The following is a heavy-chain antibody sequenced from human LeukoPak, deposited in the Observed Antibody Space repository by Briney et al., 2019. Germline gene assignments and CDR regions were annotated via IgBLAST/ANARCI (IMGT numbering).Heavy chain of an antibody. D-gene: IGHD3-22*01. CDR2: IHYRGTT. Sequence: PSGTLSLTCSVSGGSISSGDYHWSWIRQLPGKGLEWIGYIHYRGTTYYNPSLESRVIVSADTSKNQFSLKLSSVTAADTAVYYCAREKAYDSSVSYSNPFDYWGLGTLVTVSS. CDR1: GGSISSGDYH. J-gene: IGHJ4*02. V-gene: IGHV4-31*03. CDR3: AREKAYDSSVSYSNPFDY.